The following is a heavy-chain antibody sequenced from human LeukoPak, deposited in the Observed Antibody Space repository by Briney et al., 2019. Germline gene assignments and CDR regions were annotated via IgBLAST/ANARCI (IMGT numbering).Heavy chain of an antibody. CDR1: GYTLTELS. CDR3: ATDTERGYSGYVNY. J-gene: IGHJ4*02. V-gene: IGHV1-24*01. D-gene: IGHD5-12*01. CDR2: FDPEDGET. Sequence: ASVKLSCKVSGYTLTELSMHWVRQAPGKGLEWMGGFDPEDGETIYAQKFQGRVTMTEDTSTDTAYMELSSLRSEDTAVYYCATDTERGYSGYVNYWGQGTLVTVSS.